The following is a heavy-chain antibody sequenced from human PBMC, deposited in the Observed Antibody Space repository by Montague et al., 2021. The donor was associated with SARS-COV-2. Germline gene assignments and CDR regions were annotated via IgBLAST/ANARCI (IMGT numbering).Heavy chain of an antibody. Sequence: PETLSLTCGVSGASVTSTNWWSWVRQPTGKGLEWIGGIYHTGNTNYSPSLKNRVSISLDKSKNQLSLRLNSVTAADTAVYYCASPKEGSGYYRPFDYWGQGILVTVSS. D-gene: IGHD3-22*01. CDR3: ASPKEGSGYYRPFDY. J-gene: IGHJ4*02. CDR2: IYHTGNT. CDR1: GASVTSTNW. V-gene: IGHV4-4*03.